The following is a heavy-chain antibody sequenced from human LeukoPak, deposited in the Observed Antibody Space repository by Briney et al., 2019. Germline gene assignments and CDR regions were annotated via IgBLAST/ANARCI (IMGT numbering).Heavy chain of an antibody. Sequence: VKVSCKASGYTFTGYYMHWVRQAPGQGLEWMGRINPNSGGTNYAQKFQGRVTMTRDTSISTAYMKLSRLRSDDTAVYYCARQYSSSWYRFDPWGQGTLVTVSS. CDR1: GYTFTGYY. J-gene: IGHJ5*02. D-gene: IGHD6-13*01. V-gene: IGHV1-2*06. CDR3: ARQYSSSWYRFDP. CDR2: INPNSGGT.